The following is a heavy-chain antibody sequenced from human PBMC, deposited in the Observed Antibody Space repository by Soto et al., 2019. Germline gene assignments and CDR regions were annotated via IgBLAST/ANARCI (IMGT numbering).Heavy chain of an antibody. V-gene: IGHV3-30-3*01. CDR1: GFTFSSYA. Sequence: GGSLRLSCAASGFTFSSYAMHWVHQAPGKGLEWVAVISYDGSNKYYADSVKGRFTISRDNSKNTLYLQMNSLRAEDTAVYYCAREFEGSSKYYYYGMDVWGQGTTVTVSS. D-gene: IGHD6-6*01. CDR2: ISYDGSNK. J-gene: IGHJ6*02. CDR3: AREFEGSSKYYYYGMDV.